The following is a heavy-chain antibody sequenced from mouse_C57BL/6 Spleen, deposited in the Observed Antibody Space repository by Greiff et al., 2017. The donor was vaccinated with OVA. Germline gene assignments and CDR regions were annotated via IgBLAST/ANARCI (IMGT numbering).Heavy chain of an antibody. V-gene: IGHV2-6-1*01. J-gene: IGHJ4*01. CDR1: GFSLTSYG. CDR2: IWSDGST. D-gene: IGHD2-12*01. CDR3: ARHYDGGSMDY. Sequence: VMLVESGPGLVAPSQSLTITCTVSGFSLTSYGVHWVRQPPGKGLEWLVVIWSDGSTTYNAAPKSRLSISTDNPKSQVFLKMNSLQTDDTAMYYCARHYDGGSMDYWGQGTSLTVSS.